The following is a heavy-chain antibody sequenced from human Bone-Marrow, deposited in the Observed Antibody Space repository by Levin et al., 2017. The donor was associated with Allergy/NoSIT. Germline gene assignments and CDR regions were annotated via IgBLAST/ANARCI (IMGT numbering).Heavy chain of an antibody. CDR1: GSFRTYA. V-gene: IGHV1-69*13. J-gene: IGHJ4*02. CDR2: IIPTFHTA. CDR3: AREEGHTYGFGLLTRLDS. Sequence: GASVKVSCTASGSFRTYAINWVRQAPGQGLEWVGGIIPTFHTAHYAQNFQDRVTITADESTSTAYMELSSLRFDDTAIYYCAREEGHTYGFGLLTRLDSWGQGTLVTVSS. D-gene: IGHD3-10*01.